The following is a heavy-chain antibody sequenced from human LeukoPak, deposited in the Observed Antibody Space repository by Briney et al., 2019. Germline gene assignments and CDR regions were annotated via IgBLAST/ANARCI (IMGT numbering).Heavy chain of an antibody. D-gene: IGHD1-26*01. CDR2: IYYSGCT. J-gene: IGHJ3*02. Sequence: PSETLSLTCTVSGGSISSYYWSWIRQPPGKGLEWIGYIYYSGCTSYNHSHKSRVTISVDTYKNQFSLKLSSVTAADTAVYYCASLPPGSYSRQAFDIWGQGQWSPSLQ. CDR1: GGSISSYY. CDR3: ASLPPGSYSRQAFDI. V-gene: IGHV4-59*08.